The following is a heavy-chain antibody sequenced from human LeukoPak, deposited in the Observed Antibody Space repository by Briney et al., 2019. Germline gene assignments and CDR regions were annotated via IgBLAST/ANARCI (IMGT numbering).Heavy chain of an antibody. CDR2: IYPGDSDT. J-gene: IGHJ4*02. CDR3: ARQAAAGNGYVDY. Sequence: GESLKISFKGSGCSFTSYWIGWGRQMPGKGREWRGIIYPGDSDTRYSPSFQGQVTISADKCISTAYLQWSSLKASDTAMYYCARQAAAGNGYVDYWGQGTLVTVSS. V-gene: IGHV5-51*01. CDR1: GCSFTSYW. D-gene: IGHD6-13*01.